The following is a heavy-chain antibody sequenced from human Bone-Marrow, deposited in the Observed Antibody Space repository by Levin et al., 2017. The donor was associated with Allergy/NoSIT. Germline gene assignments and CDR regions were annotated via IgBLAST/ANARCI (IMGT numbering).Heavy chain of an antibody. CDR2: IKEDGSER. CDR3: VRDSNLLSSFDI. J-gene: IGHJ3*02. D-gene: IGHD4-11*01. CDR1: GFIFSNYW. V-gene: IGHV3-7*03. Sequence: GGSLRLSCEASGFIFSNYWMTWVRQAPGKGLEWVANIKEDGSERYYADSVAGRFTVSRDNSQDSLYLLMSSLRAEDTAIYFFVRDSNLLSSFDIWGQGTVVTVS.